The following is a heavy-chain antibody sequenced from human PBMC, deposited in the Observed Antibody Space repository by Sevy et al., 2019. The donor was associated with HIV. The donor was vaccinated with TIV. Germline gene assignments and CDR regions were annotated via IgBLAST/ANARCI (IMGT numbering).Heavy chain of an antibody. J-gene: IGHJ5*02. CDR1: GDSISNYY. CDR2: IYYNGSA. CDR3: ARFLYSGTYYSFDP. V-gene: IGHV4-59*08. Sequence: SETLSLTCTVSGDSISNYYWSWIRQPPGKGLEWIGYIYYNGSANYNPSLKSRVTISVDTSKNQISLRLFSVTAADTAVFYCARFLYSGTYYSFDPWGQGTLVTVSS. D-gene: IGHD1-26*01.